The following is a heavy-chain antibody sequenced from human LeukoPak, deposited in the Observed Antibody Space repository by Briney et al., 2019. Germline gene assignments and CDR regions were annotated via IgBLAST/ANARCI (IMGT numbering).Heavy chain of an antibody. J-gene: IGHJ6*03. D-gene: IGHD6-13*01. CDR3: AREDSIFSRAPPYYYMDV. V-gene: IGHV3-48*03. CDR2: ISASGTLT. CDR1: GFTFSSYE. Sequence: GGSLRLSCTAAGFTFSSYEMNWVRQAPGKGLEWVSYISASGTLTLYADSVEGRFTISRDNAKNSLYLQMNSLRVEDTAVYYCAREDSIFSRAPPYYYMDVWGKGTTVTISS.